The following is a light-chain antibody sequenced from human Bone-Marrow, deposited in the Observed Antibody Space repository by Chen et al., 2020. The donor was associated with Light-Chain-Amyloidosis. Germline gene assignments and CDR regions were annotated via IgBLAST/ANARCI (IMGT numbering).Light chain of an antibody. CDR3: QVWDSSSDRPV. CDR2: DDS. CDR1: NIGSTS. V-gene: IGLV3-21*02. J-gene: IGLJ3*02. Sequence: SYVLTQPSLVSVAPGQTATIAWGGNNIGSTSVHWYQQTPGQAPLLVVYDDSDRPSGIPERLSGSNSGNTATLTVSRVEAGDEADYYCQVWDSSSDRPVFGGGTKLTVL.